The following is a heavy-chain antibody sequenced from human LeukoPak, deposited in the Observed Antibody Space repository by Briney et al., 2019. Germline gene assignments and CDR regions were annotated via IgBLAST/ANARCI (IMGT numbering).Heavy chain of an antibody. Sequence: GGSLRLSCAQSGFTFSSYSMNWVRQAPGEGLEWVSYISSSSSTIYYADSVKGRFTISRDNAKNSLYLQMNSLRAEDTAVYYCARDSTDSYYYDSSGYLDYWGQGTLVTVSS. CDR2: ISSSSSTI. D-gene: IGHD3-22*01. CDR3: ARDSTDSYYYDSSGYLDY. CDR1: GFTFSSYS. V-gene: IGHV3-48*01. J-gene: IGHJ4*02.